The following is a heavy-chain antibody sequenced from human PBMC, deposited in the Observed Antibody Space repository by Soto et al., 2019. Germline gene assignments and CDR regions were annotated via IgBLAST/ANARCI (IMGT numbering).Heavy chain of an antibody. CDR1: GFTFSDYY. CDR3: ASFPTVLAAAGPRDY. CDR2: ISSSSSYT. J-gene: IGHJ4*02. Sequence: QVQLVESGGGLVKPGGSLRLSCAASGFTFSDYYMSWIRQAPGKGLEWVSYISSSSSYTNYADSVKGRFTISRDNAKNSLYLQMSSLRAEDTAVYYCASFPTVLAAAGPRDYWGQGTLVTVSS. D-gene: IGHD6-13*01. V-gene: IGHV3-11*06.